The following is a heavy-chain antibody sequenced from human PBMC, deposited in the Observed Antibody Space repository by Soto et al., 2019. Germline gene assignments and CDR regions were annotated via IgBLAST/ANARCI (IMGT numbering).Heavy chain of an antibody. CDR3: ARLRGLEEASPSFDY. CDR1: YASINNYH. J-gene: IGHJ4*02. V-gene: IGHV4-59*08. D-gene: IGHD3-10*01. CDR2: IYYTGTT. Sequence: QVQLQESGPGLLKPSETLSLTCTVSYASINNYHWTWIRQPPGKGLEWIAYIYYTGTTNFNPSLKSRVTLSMDMSNIQCSLKLRSVTAADTAGYHSARLRGLEEASPSFDYWGQGLRVTVSS.